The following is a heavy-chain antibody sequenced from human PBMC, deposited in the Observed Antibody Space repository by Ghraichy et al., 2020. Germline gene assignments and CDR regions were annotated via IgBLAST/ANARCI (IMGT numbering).Heavy chain of an antibody. CDR2: ISASGGST. Sequence: GKSLNISCAASGFTFSSYAMSWVRQAPGKGLEWVSVISASGGSTNYADSVKGRFSISRDNSKDTLYLQMNSLRAEDTAVYYCARHYSSGSYYFDYWGQGTLVTVSS. V-gene: IGHV3-23*01. CDR3: ARHYSSGSYYFDY. J-gene: IGHJ4*02. D-gene: IGHD6-19*01. CDR1: GFTFSSYA.